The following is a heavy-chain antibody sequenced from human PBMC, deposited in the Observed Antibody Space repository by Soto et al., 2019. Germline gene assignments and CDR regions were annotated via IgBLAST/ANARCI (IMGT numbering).Heavy chain of an antibody. J-gene: IGHJ5*02. CDR3: AREGYYYDSSGYLPGWFDP. CDR1: GGSISSYY. Sequence: SETLSLTCTVSGGSISSYYWSWIRQPPGKGLEWIGYIYYSGSTNYNPSLKSRVTISVDTSKNQFSLKLSSVTAADTAVYYCAREGYYYDSSGYLPGWFDPSGQGTLVTVSS. V-gene: IGHV4-59*01. CDR2: IYYSGST. D-gene: IGHD3-22*01.